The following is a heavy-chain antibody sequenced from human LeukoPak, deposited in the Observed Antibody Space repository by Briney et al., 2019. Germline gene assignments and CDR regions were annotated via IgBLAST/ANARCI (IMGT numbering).Heavy chain of an antibody. CDR1: GGTFSSYA. D-gene: IGHD3-10*01. Sequence: ASVKVSCKASGGTFSSYAISWVRQAPGQGLECLGWINPNTGDTNYAQKFQGRVTMTRDTSISTAYMGLSSLRSDDTAVYFCARVRLRGSQSDFDYWGQGTLVTVSP. CDR2: INPNTGDT. CDR3: ARVRLRGSQSDFDY. J-gene: IGHJ4*02. V-gene: IGHV1-2*02.